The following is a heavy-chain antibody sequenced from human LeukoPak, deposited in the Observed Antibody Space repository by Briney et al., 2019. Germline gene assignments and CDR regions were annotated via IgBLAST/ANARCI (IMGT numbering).Heavy chain of an antibody. D-gene: IGHD3-10*01. CDR3: AKVVGTRHSPYGSGSPYYFYGLDV. Sequence: GRSLRLSCAASGFTFDDYAMHWVRQAPGKGLEWVSGISWNSGRIGYADSVKGRFTISRDNAKNSLFSQMNSLRPEDTALYYCAKVVGTRHSPYGSGSPYYFYGLDVWGQGATVTVSS. CDR1: GFTFDDYA. CDR2: ISWNSGRI. J-gene: IGHJ6*02. V-gene: IGHV3-9*01.